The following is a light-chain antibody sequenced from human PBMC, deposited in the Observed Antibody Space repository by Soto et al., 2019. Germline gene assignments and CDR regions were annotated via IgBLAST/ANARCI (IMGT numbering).Light chain of an antibody. Sequence: EIVLTQSPATLSLSPGERATLSCRASQSVSSYLAWYQQKPGQAPRLLIYDASNTATGIPARFSGSGSGTDFTLTISSLEPEDFAVYYCQQYNNWPRWTFGQGTKVEIK. CDR3: QQYNNWPRWT. V-gene: IGKV3-11*01. CDR2: DAS. J-gene: IGKJ1*01. CDR1: QSVSSY.